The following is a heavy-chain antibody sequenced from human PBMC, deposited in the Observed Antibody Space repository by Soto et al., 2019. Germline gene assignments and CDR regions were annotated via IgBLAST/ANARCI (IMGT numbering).Heavy chain of an antibody. CDR1: GYTFTRYG. V-gene: IGHV1-18*01. J-gene: IGHJ6*02. CDR2: INTYNGNT. D-gene: IGHD3-16*01. Sequence: QVQLVQSGAEVKNPGASVKVSCKASGYTFTRYGIGWARQAPGQGLEWMGWINTYNGNTNYAQNVQGRVTLTTDTSTSTAYKEQRSLIPNETANYYCAMVDVYVTPSPQDVWGQGTTVIVSS. CDR3: AMVDVYVTPSPQDV.